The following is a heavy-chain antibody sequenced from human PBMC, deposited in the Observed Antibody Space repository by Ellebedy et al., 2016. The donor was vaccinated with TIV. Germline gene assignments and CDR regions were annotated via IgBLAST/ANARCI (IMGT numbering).Heavy chain of an antibody. CDR3: AQMLPFVSSGFHSV. D-gene: IGHD3-22*01. J-gene: IGHJ4*02. CDR1: GFSLGSPRTG. V-gene: IGHV2-26*01. Sequence: SGPTLVKPTETLTLTCNVSGFSLGSPRTGVSWIRQPPGKALEWLAFILSKGAPSYTAPLKTRLTISMDTSKSQVFLTMTNMDPLDTATYYYAQMLPFVSSGFHSVWGQGTLVTVSS. CDR2: ILSKGAP.